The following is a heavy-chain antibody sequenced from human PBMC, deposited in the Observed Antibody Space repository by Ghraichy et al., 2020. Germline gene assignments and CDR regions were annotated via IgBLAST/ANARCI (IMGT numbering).Heavy chain of an antibody. CDR1: GFTFSNYA. CDR2: IRAGGSII. V-gene: IGHV3-23*01. Sequence: GGSLRLSCAASGFTFSNYAMTWVRQAPGMGLEWVSAIRAGGSIIHYADSVKDRFTISRDDSKNTLYLQMNSLGAEDAALYYCAKGSYFESYEATLWRQGTLVTVAS. J-gene: IGHJ4*02. CDR3: AKGSYFESYEATL. D-gene: IGHD3-16*01.